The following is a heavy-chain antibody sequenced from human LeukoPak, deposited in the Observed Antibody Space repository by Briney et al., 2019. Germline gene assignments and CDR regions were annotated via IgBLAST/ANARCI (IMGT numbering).Heavy chain of an antibody. Sequence: GGSLRLSCAASGFTFSDYYMSWIRQAPGKGLEWVSYISNSGSTIYYADSVKGRFTISRDNAKNSLYLQMNSLRAEDTAIYYCAKGSRIIVGSTGIDYWGQGTLVTVSS. CDR1: GFTFSDYY. D-gene: IGHD1-26*01. CDR2: ISNSGSTI. CDR3: AKGSRIIVGSTGIDY. J-gene: IGHJ4*02. V-gene: IGHV3-11*01.